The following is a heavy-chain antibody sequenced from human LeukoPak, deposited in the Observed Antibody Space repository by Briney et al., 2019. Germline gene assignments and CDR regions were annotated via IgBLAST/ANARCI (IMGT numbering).Heavy chain of an antibody. CDR1: GGSISSGSYY. V-gene: IGHV4-61*02. J-gene: IGHJ3*02. D-gene: IGHD1-26*01. CDR2: IYTSGST. Sequence: NPSETLSLTCTVSGGSISSGSYYWSWIRQPAGKGLEWIGRIYTSGSTNYNPSLKSRVTISVDTSKNQFSLKLSSVTAADTAVYYCASREWELLLSGGAFDIWGQGTMVTVSS. CDR3: ASREWELLLSGGAFDI.